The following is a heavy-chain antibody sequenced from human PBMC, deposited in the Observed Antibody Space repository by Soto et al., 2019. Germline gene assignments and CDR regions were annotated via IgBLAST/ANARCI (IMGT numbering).Heavy chain of an antibody. CDR2: IYYSGST. V-gene: IGHV4-59*08. J-gene: IGHJ1*01. CDR1: SGSTSSYY. Sequence: PSETLSLTCTVSSGSTSSYYWSWIRQPPGKGLEWIGYIYYSGSTKYNPSLKTRVTMSIDTSKNQFSLRLSSVTAADTAVYFCARHCSSGSCYSGAEYFQHWGQGILVTVSS. CDR3: ARHCSSGSCYSGAEYFQH. D-gene: IGHD2-15*01.